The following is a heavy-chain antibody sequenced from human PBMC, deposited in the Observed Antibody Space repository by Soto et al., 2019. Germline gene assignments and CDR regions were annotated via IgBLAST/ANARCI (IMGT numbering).Heavy chain of an antibody. CDR2: IIPIFGTA. J-gene: IGHJ6*02. CDR1: GGTFSSYA. V-gene: IGHV1-69*06. Sequence: VKVSCKASGGTFSSYAISWVRQAPGQGLEWMGGIIPIFGTANYAQKFQGRVTITADKSTSTAYMELSSLRSEDTAVYYCARDLGTYYYDSSGYSRYGMDVWGQGTTVTVSS. D-gene: IGHD3-22*01. CDR3: ARDLGTYYYDSSGYSRYGMDV.